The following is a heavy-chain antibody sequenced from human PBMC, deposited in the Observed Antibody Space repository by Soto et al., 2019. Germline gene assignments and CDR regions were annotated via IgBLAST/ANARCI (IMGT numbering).Heavy chain of an antibody. J-gene: IGHJ4*02. CDR1: GFTFSSYA. CDR3: AKAYSNYGFTFDF. Sequence: EVQLLESGGGLVQPGGSLRLSCAASGFTFSSYAMSWVRQAPGKGLEWVPAISGSGGSTYYADSVKGRFTISRDNSKNTHTPQKNSVRAERRAVYYFAKAYSNYGFTFDFRGQEPLVTPSS. D-gene: IGHD4-4*01. V-gene: IGHV3-23*01. CDR2: ISGSGGST.